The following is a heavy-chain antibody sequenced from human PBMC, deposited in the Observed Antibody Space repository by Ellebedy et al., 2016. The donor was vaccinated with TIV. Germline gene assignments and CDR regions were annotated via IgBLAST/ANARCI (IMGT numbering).Heavy chain of an antibody. J-gene: IGHJ6*03. CDR2: IWNDGSNK. CDR1: GFTFSDYF. Sequence: GESLKISXEASGFTFSDYFMHWVRQAPGKGLEWVAVIWNDGSNKDYAASVKGRFTISRDDSKNTLYLQMNSLRGEDTAVYYCVRPDSEDNYMDVWGKGTAVTVSS. CDR3: VRPDSEDNYMDV. V-gene: IGHV3-33*01.